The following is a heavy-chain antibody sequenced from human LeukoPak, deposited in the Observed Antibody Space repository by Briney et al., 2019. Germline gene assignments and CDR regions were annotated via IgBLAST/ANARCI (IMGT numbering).Heavy chain of an antibody. CDR3: ATVSENYESSGFRGGSAGY. Sequence: GGSLRLSCSASGFTFSSYAMHWVRQAPGKGLEYVSAISSNGGSTYYADSVKGRFTISRDDSKNTLYLQMNSLKTEDTAVYYCATVSENYESSGFRGGSAGYWGQGTLVTVSS. J-gene: IGHJ4*02. D-gene: IGHD3-22*01. CDR2: ISSNGGST. CDR1: GFTFSSYA. V-gene: IGHV3-64*04.